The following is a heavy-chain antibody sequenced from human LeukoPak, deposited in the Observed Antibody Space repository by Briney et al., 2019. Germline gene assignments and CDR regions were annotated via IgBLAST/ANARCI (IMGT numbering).Heavy chain of an antibody. Sequence: WETLSLTCTVSGYSFSSGYYWGWIRQPPGKGLAWIGSIYHRGSTYYNPSLKSRVTISGDTSKNQFSLKLTSVTAADTAVYYCARDYNWNDLPSNWFDPWGQGTLVTVSS. J-gene: IGHJ5*02. CDR2: IYHRGST. CDR3: ARDYNWNDLPSNWFDP. D-gene: IGHD1-1*01. CDR1: GYSFSSGYY. V-gene: IGHV4-38-2*02.